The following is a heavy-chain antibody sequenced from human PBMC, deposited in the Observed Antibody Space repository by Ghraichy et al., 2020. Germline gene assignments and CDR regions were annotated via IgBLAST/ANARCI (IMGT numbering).Heavy chain of an antibody. J-gene: IGHJ4*02. CDR1: GFTFSNYA. CDR2: ISESGGST. CDR3: EMRWQYSIRSFDY. D-gene: IGHD2/OR15-2a*01. Sequence: GGSLRLSCAASGFTFSNYAMSWVRQAPGKGLEWVSGISESGGSTDHAASVKGRFTISRDNSKNRLYLQMNSLRAEDTVLYYCEMRWQYSIRSFDYWGQGTLVTVSS. V-gene: IGHV3-23*01.